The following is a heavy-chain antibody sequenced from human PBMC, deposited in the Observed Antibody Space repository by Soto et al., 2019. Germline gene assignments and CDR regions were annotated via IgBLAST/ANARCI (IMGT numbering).Heavy chain of an antibody. V-gene: IGHV4-38-2*02. CDR3: ARQDRVVAEGRWFDP. CDR2: VHYSGNT. Sequence: PSETLSLTCTVSGYSISSGYHWAWIRQPPGKGLEWLGSVHYSGNTYYNPSLKSRLTISVDKSKNQFSLNLSSVTAADTAVYYCARQDRVVAEGRWFDPWGQGTLVPVSS. CDR1: GYSISSGYH. D-gene: IGHD2-15*01. J-gene: IGHJ5*02.